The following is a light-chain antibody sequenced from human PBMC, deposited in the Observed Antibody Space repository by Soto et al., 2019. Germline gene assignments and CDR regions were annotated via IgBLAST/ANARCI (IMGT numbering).Light chain of an antibody. Sequence: EIVLTQSPATLSLSPGERATLSCRASQSASSYLAWYQQKPGQAPRLLIYDASNRATGIPARFSGSGSGTDFTLTISSLEPEDFAVYYCQQRSNWPPRITFGPGTKVDIK. J-gene: IGKJ3*01. CDR2: DAS. CDR3: QQRSNWPPRIT. CDR1: QSASSY. V-gene: IGKV3-11*01.